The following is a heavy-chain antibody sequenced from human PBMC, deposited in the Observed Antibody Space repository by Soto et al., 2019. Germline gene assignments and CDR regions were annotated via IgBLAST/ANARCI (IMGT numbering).Heavy chain of an antibody. V-gene: IGHV3-23*01. CDR2: FSGRGGGT. CDR1: GFTFSNYA. CDR3: AKGPYSRFDYFDY. J-gene: IGHJ4*02. Sequence: PGGSLRLSCAASGFTFSNYAMYWVRQAPGKGLEWVAVFSGRGGGTYYADSVKGRFTISRDNSKNTLDLQMNSLRVDDTAIYFCAKGPYSRFDYFDYWGQGTLVTVSS. D-gene: IGHD4-4*01.